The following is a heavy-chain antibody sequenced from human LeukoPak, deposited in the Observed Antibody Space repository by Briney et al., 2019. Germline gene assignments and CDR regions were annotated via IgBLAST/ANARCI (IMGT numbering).Heavy chain of an antibody. D-gene: IGHD5-12*01. V-gene: IGHV3-23*01. CDR2: ISGSGGST. Sequence: GGSLRLSCAASGFTVSSNYMSWVRQAPGKGLEWVSAISGSGGSTYYADSVKGRFTISRDNSKNTLYLQMDSLRVEDTGVYYCARDDGYRSIDFWGQGTMVTVSS. CDR1: GFTVSSNY. CDR3: ARDDGYRSIDF. J-gene: IGHJ3*01.